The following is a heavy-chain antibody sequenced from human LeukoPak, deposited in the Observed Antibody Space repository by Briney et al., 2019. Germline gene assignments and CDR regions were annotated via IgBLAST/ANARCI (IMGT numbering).Heavy chain of an antibody. J-gene: IGHJ6*02. V-gene: IGHV3-11*01. CDR2: ITNGGSTI. CDR1: GFTFSDYN. Sequence: PGGSLRLSCAASGFTFSDYNMNWVRQAPGKGLGWVSYITNGGSTIHHADSVKGRFTISRDNAKKKLYLQMNSLRAEDTAVYYCARSIGLTGGGVDVWGQGTTVTVSS. CDR3: ARSIGLTGGGVDV. D-gene: IGHD3-9*01.